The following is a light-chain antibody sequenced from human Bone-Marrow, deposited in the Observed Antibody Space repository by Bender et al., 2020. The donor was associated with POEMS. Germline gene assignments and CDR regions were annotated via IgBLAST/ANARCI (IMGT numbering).Light chain of an antibody. V-gene: IGLV4-69*01. CDR2: VNYDGSH. J-gene: IGLJ3*02. CDR1: RGHSSYS. Sequence: QLVLTQSPSASASLGASVKLTCTLSRGHSSYSIACHQQQPAKGPRYLMKVNYDGSHIRGDGIPDRFSGSTSGAEYYLTISSLRSEDEADYYCQAWGTGIRVFGGGTKLTVL. CDR3: QAWGTGIRV.